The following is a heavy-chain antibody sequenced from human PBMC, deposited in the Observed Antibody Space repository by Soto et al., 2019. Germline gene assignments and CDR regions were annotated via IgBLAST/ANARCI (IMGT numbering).Heavy chain of an antibody. Sequence: SQTLSLTCDISGDSVSSNSAAWNWIRQTPSRGLEWLGRTYYRSKWYSNYAISVKSRVTVNPDTFKNQFSLQLNSVTPEDTAVYYCARGSWDYVSGHCHKAVWGKGNTVTGSS. CDR3: ARGSWDYVSGHCHKAV. D-gene: IGHD3-16*01. V-gene: IGHV6-1*01. J-gene: IGHJ6*03. CDR1: GDSVSSNSAA. CDR2: TYYRSKWYS.